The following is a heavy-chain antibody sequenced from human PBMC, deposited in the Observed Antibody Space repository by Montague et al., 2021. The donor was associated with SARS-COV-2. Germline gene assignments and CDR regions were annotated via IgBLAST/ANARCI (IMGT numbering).Heavy chain of an antibody. V-gene: IGHV4-39*01. CDR1: GGSISSSSYY. CDR2: IYYSGST. Sequence: SETLSLTCTVSGGSISSSSYYWGWIRQPPGKGLEWIGSIYYSGSTYYNPSLKSRVTISVDTSKNQFSLKLSSVTAADTAVYYCVRSRAERYVDWTKLDAHVNPYYFDYWGQGTLVTVSS. CDR3: VRSRAERYVDWTKLDAHVNPYYFDY. D-gene: IGHD3-9*01. J-gene: IGHJ4*02.